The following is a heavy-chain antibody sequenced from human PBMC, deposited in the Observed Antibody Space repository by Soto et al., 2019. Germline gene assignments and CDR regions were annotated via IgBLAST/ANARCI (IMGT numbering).Heavy chain of an antibody. CDR1: GGTFSSYA. J-gene: IGHJ6*02. V-gene: IGHV1-69*01. D-gene: IGHD2-2*01. Sequence: QVQLVQSGAEVKKPGPPVKVSCKASGGTFSSYAISWVRKALDQGLEWMGGIIPISGTANYAQRFQGRVTITADESTSTAYMELSSLRSEDTAVYYCARSQGSSTSLEIYYYYYYGMDVWGQGTTVTVSS. CDR2: IIPISGTA. CDR3: ARSQGSSTSLEIYYYYYYGMDV.